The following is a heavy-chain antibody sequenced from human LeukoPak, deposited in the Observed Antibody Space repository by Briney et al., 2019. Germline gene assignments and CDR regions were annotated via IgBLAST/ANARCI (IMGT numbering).Heavy chain of an antibody. CDR2: IYYSGST. D-gene: IGHD6-13*01. CDR1: GGSISNYY. V-gene: IGHV4-59*01. J-gene: IGHJ6*02. CDR3: ARSPAQKAAAGVYYYGMDV. Sequence: PSETLSLTCTVSGGSISNYYWSWIRQPPGKGLEWIGYIYYSGSTNYNPSLKSRVTISVDTSKNQFSLKLSSVTAADTAVYYCARSPAQKAAAGVYYYGMDVWGQGTTVTVSS.